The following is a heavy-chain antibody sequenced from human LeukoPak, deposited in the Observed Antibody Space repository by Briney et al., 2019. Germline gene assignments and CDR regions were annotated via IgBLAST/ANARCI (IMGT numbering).Heavy chain of an antibody. CDR2: FDPEDGET. Sequence: AASVKVSCKASGGTFSSYAISWVRQAPGKGLEWMGGFDPEDGETIYAQKFQGRVTMTEDTSTDTAYMELSSLRSEDTAVYYCATEPGRTTVVTLGYWGQGTLVTVSS. V-gene: IGHV1-24*01. CDR1: GGTFSSYA. D-gene: IGHD4-23*01. CDR3: ATEPGRTTVVTLGY. J-gene: IGHJ4*02.